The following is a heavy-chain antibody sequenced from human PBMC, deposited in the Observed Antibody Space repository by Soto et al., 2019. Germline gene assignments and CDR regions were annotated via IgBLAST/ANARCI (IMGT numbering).Heavy chain of an antibody. CDR1: GGTFSSYA. J-gene: IGHJ4*02. CDR2: IIPIFGTA. Sequence: ASVKVSCKASGGTFSSYAISWVRQAPGQGLEWMGGIIPIFGTANYAQKFQGRVTITADESTSTAYMELSSLRSEDTAVYYCARVLGYSGYDFIDYWGQGTLVTVSS. CDR3: ARVLGYSGYDFIDY. V-gene: IGHV1-69*13. D-gene: IGHD5-12*01.